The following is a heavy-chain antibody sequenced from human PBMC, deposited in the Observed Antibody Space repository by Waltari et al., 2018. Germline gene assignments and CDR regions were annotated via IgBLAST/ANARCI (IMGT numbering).Heavy chain of an antibody. CDR1: GLTFSSYS. J-gene: IGHJ4*02. CDR3: ARGTAGTIDY. D-gene: IGHD6-13*01. CDR2: ISSSSSTI. V-gene: IGHV3-48*01. Sequence: EVQLVESGGGLVQPGGSLRLSCAASGLTFSSYSMNWVRQAPGKGLGWVSYISSSSSTIYYADSVKGRFTISRDNAKNSLYLQMNSLRAEDTAVYYCARGTAGTIDYWGQGTLVTVSS.